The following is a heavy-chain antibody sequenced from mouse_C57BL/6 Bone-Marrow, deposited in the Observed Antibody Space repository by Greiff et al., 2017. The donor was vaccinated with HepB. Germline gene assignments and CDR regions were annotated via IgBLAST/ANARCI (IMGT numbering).Heavy chain of an antibody. V-gene: IGHV1-82*01. D-gene: IGHD1-1*01. Sequence: VQLQQSGPELVKPGASVKISCKASGYAFSSSWMNWVKQRPGKGLEWIGRIYPGDGDTNYNGKFKGKATLTADKSSSTAYMQLSSLTSEDSAVYFCARSHGTTVVANFDVWGTGTTVTVSS. CDR3: ARSHGTTVVANFDV. J-gene: IGHJ1*03. CDR2: IYPGDGDT. CDR1: GYAFSSSW.